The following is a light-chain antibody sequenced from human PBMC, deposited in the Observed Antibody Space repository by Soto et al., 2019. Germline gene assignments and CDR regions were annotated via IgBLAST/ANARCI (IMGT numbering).Light chain of an antibody. Sequence: QSVLTQPASVSGSPGQSITISCTGTSTDVGKYNLVSWYQQHPGRAPKLVIYEVTQRPSGVSDRFSGSKSGNTASLTISGLQAEDEADYYCCSYALIKTLGFGGGTKRTVL. CDR2: EVT. V-gene: IGLV2-23*02. CDR3: CSYALIKTLG. J-gene: IGLJ3*02. CDR1: STDVGKYNL.